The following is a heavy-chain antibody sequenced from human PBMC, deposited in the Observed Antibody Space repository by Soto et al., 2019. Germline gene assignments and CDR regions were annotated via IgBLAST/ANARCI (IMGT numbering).Heavy chain of an antibody. D-gene: IGHD2-2*01. V-gene: IGHV3-33*01. CDR2: IWFDGSKK. J-gene: IGHJ6*02. Sequence: QLQLVESGGGVVQPGRSLRLSCAASGFTFRSYGIHWVRQAPGKGLEWVALIWFDGSKKYYLDSVKGRFAVSRDNSKNTLYLQMNSLRVEDTAVYYFARDRLVPYGYGMDVWGQGTTGTVSS. CDR3: ARDRLVPYGYGMDV. CDR1: GFTFRSYG.